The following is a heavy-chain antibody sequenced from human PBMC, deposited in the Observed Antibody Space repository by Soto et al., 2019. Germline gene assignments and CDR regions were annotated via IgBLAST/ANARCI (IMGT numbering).Heavy chain of an antibody. D-gene: IGHD3-10*02. Sequence: EVQLLESGGGLIQPGGSLRLSCAASGLTFSSYAMSWVRQAPGKGLEWVSAISGSGGSTYYADSVKGRFTISRDNSKNTPYLQMNSLRGEDTDVYYCAKDQLYIRGVIHNWFDPWGQGTLVTVSS. CDR3: AKDQLYIRGVIHNWFDP. V-gene: IGHV3-23*01. CDR2: ISGSGGST. J-gene: IGHJ5*02. CDR1: GLTFSSYA.